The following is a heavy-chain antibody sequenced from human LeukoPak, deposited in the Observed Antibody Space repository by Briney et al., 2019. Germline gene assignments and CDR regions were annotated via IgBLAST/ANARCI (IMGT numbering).Heavy chain of an antibody. CDR1: GSTVGSNS. Sequence: AGGSLGLSVTVPGSTVGSNSRSGVGRPPGRELKWVSFIYSDNTHYSDSVKGRFTISRDNSKNTLYLQMNSLRAEDTAVYYCARRAGAYSHPYDYWGQGTLVTVSS. CDR2: IYSDNT. CDR3: ARRAGAYSHPYDY. J-gene: IGHJ4*02. D-gene: IGHD4/OR15-4a*01. V-gene: IGHV3-53*01.